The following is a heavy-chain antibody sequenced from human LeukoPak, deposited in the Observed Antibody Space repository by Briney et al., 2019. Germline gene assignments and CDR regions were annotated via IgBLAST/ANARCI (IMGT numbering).Heavy chain of an antibody. J-gene: IGHJ6*02. CDR1: GGSISSYY. CDR3: ASPRGWYSDGMDV. Sequence: SETLSLTCTVSGGSISSYYGSWIRQPAGKGLEWIGRIYTSGSTNYNPSLKSRVTMSVDTSKNQVSLKLSSVTAADTAVYYCASPRGWYSDGMDVWGQGTTVTVSS. V-gene: IGHV4-4*07. CDR2: IYTSGST. D-gene: IGHD6-19*01.